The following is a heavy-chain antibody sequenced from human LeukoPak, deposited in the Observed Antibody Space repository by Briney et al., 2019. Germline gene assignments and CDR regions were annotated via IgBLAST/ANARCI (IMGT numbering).Heavy chain of an antibody. V-gene: IGHV3-23*01. Sequence: PGGSLRLSRAASGFTFTSYAMSWVRQAPGKGLEGVSGLSGSGGSTYYGDSVKGRFTISRDISKNTLYLQMNSLRAEDTAVYYCAKDRVDFWSGPPLYYFDYWGQGTLVTVSS. D-gene: IGHD3-3*01. CDR3: AKDRVDFWSGPPLYYFDY. CDR1: GFTFTSYA. CDR2: LSGSGGST. J-gene: IGHJ4*02.